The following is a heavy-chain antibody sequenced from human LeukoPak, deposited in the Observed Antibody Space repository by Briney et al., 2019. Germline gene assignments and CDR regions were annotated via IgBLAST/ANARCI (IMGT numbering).Heavy chain of an antibody. V-gene: IGHV3-74*01. J-gene: IGHJ4*02. CDR3: AAVRYGLGSYVS. CDR1: GFTVTNYW. Sequence: GGSLRLSCAASGFTVTNYWMHWGRQAPGQGVVWVSLVNSDGSATSYADSVKGRFTISRDNAENTLYLQMSSLRAEDTAVYYCAAVRYGLGSYVSWGQGTLVTVSS. D-gene: IGHD3-16*01. CDR2: VNSDGSAT.